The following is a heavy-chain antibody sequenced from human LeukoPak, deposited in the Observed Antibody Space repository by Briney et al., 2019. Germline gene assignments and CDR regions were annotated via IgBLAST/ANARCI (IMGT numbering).Heavy chain of an antibody. Sequence: SETLSLTCIVSGGSINNFYWSWIRQPPGKGLEWIGYIYHNGKTKYNPSLTSRVSISIDTSKNQFSLRLTSVTAADTAAYYCARELPRSTTFLDYWGQGTLVTVSS. J-gene: IGHJ4*02. D-gene: IGHD1-14*01. V-gene: IGHV4-59*01. CDR3: ARELPRSTTFLDY. CDR1: GGSINNFY. CDR2: IYHNGKT.